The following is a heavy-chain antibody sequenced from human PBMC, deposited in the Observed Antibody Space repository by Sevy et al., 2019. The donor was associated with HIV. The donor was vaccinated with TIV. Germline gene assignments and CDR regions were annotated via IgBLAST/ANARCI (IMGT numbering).Heavy chain of an antibody. J-gene: IGHJ5*02. Sequence: SETLSLTCTVSGGSISSDYWSWIRQPPGKGLEWIGFIYFSGSTNYNPSLKSRVTISVDTSKNQFSLKLSSVTAADTAIYYCARTIGGSRGCFDPWGQGTLVTVSS. D-gene: IGHD3-16*01. CDR3: ARTIGGSRGCFDP. V-gene: IGHV4-59*12. CDR2: IYFSGST. CDR1: GGSISSDY.